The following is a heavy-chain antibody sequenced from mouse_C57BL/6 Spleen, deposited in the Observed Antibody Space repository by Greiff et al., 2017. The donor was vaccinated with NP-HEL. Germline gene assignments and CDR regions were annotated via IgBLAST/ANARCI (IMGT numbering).Heavy chain of an antibody. V-gene: IGHV2-9-1*01. D-gene: IGHD2-5*01. CDR3: ARTGDYYSNRGYFDY. Sequence: VQLQESGPGLVAPSQSLSITCTVSGFSLTSYAISWVRPPPGKGLEWLGVIWTGGGTNYNSALTSRLSISKDNSKSQVFLKMNSLQTDDTARFYCARTGDYYSNRGYFDYWGQGTTLTVSS. CDR2: IWTGGGT. J-gene: IGHJ2*01. CDR1: GFSLTSYA.